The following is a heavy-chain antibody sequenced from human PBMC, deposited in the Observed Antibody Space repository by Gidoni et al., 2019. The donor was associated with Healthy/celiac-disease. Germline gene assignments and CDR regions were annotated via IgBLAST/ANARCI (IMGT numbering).Heavy chain of an antibody. CDR3: ARVLRSYGGSYFNGFDP. V-gene: IGHV4-34*01. Sequence: QVQLQQWGAGLLKPSETLSLTCAVYGGSFSGYSWRWIRQPPGKGLEWIGESNPSGSTNYNTDLKSRVTISVETSKNQFSVKLSSVTAADTAVYYCARVLRSYGGSYFNGFDPWGQGTLVTVSS. J-gene: IGHJ5*02. CDR2: SNPSGST. D-gene: IGHD1-26*01. CDR1: GGSFSGYS.